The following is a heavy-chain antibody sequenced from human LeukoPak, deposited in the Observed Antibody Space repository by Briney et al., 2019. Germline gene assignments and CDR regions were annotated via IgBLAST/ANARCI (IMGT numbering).Heavy chain of an antibody. J-gene: IGHJ4*02. CDR1: GFTFSSYA. Sequence: PLGSLRLSCAASGFTFSSYAMSWVRQAPGKGLEWVSTISGSGGSTSYSESVTGRFSISRDNSKNTLFLQMHSLRGEDTAVYYCAKDPLGYSYGYLDYWGQGTLVTVSS. CDR2: ISGSGGST. CDR3: AKDPLGYSYGYLDY. V-gene: IGHV3-23*01. D-gene: IGHD5-18*01.